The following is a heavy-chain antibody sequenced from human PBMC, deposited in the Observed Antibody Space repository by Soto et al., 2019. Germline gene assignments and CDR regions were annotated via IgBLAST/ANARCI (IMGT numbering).Heavy chain of an antibody. V-gene: IGHV1-18*01. CDR3: ARDRLRGYDNSGFYS. Sequence: QVQLVQSEAELRKPGASVKVSCKASGYSFSYYGISWVRQATGQGLGWMGWINPYNGNRNYAQKFEDRVTMTTATSTNTIYMELRSLKSDDTAIYYCARDRLRGYDNSGFYSWGQGTLVTVSS. J-gene: IGHJ4*02. D-gene: IGHD3-22*01. CDR2: INPYNGNR. CDR1: GYSFSYYG.